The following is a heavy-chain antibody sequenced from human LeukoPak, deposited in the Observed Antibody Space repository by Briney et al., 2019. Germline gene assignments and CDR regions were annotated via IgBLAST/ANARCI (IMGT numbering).Heavy chain of an antibody. CDR3: ARESIIPAARGGY. V-gene: IGHV1-2*02. Sequence: XWMGWINPNSGGTNYAQKFQGRVTMTRDTSTNTAYMELSRLRSDDTAIYYCARESIIPAARGGYWGQGTLVTVSS. J-gene: IGHJ4*02. CDR2: INPNSGGT. D-gene: IGHD2-2*01.